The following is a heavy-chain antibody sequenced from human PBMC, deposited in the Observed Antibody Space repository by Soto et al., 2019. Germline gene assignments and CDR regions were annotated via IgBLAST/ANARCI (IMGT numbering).Heavy chain of an antibody. CDR3: ARAQWLVLDY. Sequence: QLQLQESGSGLVKPSQTLSLTCTVSGGSISSGGYSWSWIRQPPGKGLEWIGYIYHIGSTYYNPSLKRRVTISLDSSKNHFYLKLSSVSAADTAVYYCARAQWLVLDYWGQGTLVTVSS. J-gene: IGHJ4*02. CDR2: IYHIGST. D-gene: IGHD6-19*01. V-gene: IGHV4-30-2*01. CDR1: GGSISSGGYS.